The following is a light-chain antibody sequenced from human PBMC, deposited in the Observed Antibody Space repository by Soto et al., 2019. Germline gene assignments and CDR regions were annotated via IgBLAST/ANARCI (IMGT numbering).Light chain of an antibody. Sequence: SYVLTQAPSVSVAPGQTARITCGGSAIGSKDVHWYQQKPGQAPVLVVYNDNDRPSGIPERFSGSNSGNTATLIISRVEAGDEADYYCQVWHSYSDQPVVFGGGTQLTVL. CDR3: QVWHSYSDQPVV. CDR2: NDN. J-gene: IGLJ2*01. CDR1: AIGSKD. V-gene: IGLV3-21*02.